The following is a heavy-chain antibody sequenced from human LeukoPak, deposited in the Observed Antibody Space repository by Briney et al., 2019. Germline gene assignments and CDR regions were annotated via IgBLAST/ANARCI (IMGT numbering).Heavy chain of an antibody. CDR1: GGSISNVNYY. D-gene: IGHD3-16*01. J-gene: IGHJ6*02. V-gene: IGHV4-39*07. CDR3: ARGQVRLAGNYYYGMDV. Sequence: PSETLSLTCSVSGGSISNVNYYWAWIRQPPGKGLEWIASIYYSGSTYYNPSLKSRVTISVDTSKNQFSLKLSSVTAADTAVYYCARGQVRLAGNYYYGMDVWGQGTTVTVSS. CDR2: IYYSGST.